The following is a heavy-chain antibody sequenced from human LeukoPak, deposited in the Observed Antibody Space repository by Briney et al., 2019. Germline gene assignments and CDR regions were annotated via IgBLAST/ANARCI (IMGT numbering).Heavy chain of an antibody. CDR2: VSWTSGSI. V-gene: IGHV3-9*01. D-gene: IGHD7-27*01. J-gene: IGHJ4*02. CDR1: GFTFDDYP. CDR3: ARRVQLGIDY. Sequence: GRSLRLSCAASGFTFDDYPMHWARQAPGKGLEWVSGVSWTSGSIGYADSVKGRFTISRDNAKNSLYLQMNSLRAEDTAVYYCARRVQLGIDYWGQGTLVTVSS.